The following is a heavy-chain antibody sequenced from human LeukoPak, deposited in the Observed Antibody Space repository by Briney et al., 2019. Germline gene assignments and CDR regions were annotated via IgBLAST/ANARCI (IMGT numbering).Heavy chain of an antibody. CDR3: AKESGYSSGWYSGYYFDY. CDR1: GFTFSSYA. CDR2: ISGSGGST. J-gene: IGHJ4*02. V-gene: IGHV3-23*01. D-gene: IGHD6-19*01. Sequence: GGSLRLSCAASGFTFSSYAMSWVRQAPGKGLEWVSAISGSGGSTYYADSVKGRFTISRDNSKNTLYLQMNSLRAEDTAVYYCAKESGYSSGWYSGYYFDYWGQGTLVTVSP.